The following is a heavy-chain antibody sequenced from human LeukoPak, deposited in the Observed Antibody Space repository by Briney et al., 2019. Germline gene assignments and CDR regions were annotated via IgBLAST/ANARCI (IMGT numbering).Heavy chain of an antibody. CDR3: ATVPVSLLRYFDWLFYY. V-gene: IGHV1-24*01. CDR1: GYTFTGYY. CDR2: FDPEDGET. J-gene: IGHJ4*02. Sequence: ASVKVSCKASGYTFTGYYMHWVRQAPGKGLEWMGGFDPEDGETIYAQKFQGRVTMTEDTSTDTAYMELSSLRSEDTAVYYCATVPVSLLRYFDWLFYYWGQGTLVTVSS. D-gene: IGHD3-9*01.